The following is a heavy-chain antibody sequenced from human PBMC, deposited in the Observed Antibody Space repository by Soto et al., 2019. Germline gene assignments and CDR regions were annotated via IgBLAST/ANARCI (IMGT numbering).Heavy chain of an antibody. V-gene: IGHV3-21*01. Sequence: PGGSLRLSCAASGFTFSSYSMNWVRQAPGKGLEWISSISSSSSYIYYADSVKGRFTISRDNAKNSLYLQMNSLRAEDTAVYYCARESGGATATLDYYYFYMDVWGKGTTVTVSS. CDR3: ARESGGATATLDYYYFYMDV. D-gene: IGHD5-12*01. CDR1: GFTFSSYS. CDR2: ISSSSSYI. J-gene: IGHJ6*03.